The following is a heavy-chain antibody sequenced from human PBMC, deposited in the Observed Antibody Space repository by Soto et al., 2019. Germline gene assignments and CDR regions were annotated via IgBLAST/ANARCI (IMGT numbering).Heavy chain of an antibody. CDR2: IYSDGTT. D-gene: IGHD2-2*01. CDR1: GTPIRPYY. CDR3: SRGVCSNSTSSTRRMDF. Sequence: SGTWTPTGSVSGTPIRPYYWSGFRKPPGKGLEWVGRIYSDGTTNYSPSLKSRVTMSLDTSKDQFSLHLNSVTAADTAVYYCSRGVCSNSTSSTRRMDFWVKGTMVTVSS. V-gene: IGHV4-4*07. J-gene: IGHJ6*04.